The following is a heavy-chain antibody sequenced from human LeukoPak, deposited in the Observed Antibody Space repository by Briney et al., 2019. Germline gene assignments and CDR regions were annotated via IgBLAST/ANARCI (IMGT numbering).Heavy chain of an antibody. J-gene: IGHJ4*02. D-gene: IGHD3-10*01. Sequence: SETLSLTCAVYGGSFSGYYWSWIRQPPGKGLEWIGEINHSGSTNYNPSLKSRVTISVDTSKNQFSLKLSSVTAADTAVYYCAREGLSGDVGYWGQGTLVTVSS. CDR1: GGSFSGYY. V-gene: IGHV4-34*01. CDR2: INHSGST. CDR3: AREGLSGDVGY.